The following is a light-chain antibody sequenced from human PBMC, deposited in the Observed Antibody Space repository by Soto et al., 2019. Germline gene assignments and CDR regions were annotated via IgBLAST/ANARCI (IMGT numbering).Light chain of an antibody. CDR3: AAWDDSLRGV. V-gene: IGLV1-47*01. J-gene: IGLJ2*01. CDR1: SSNIGSNY. CDR2: GNN. Sequence: QPVLTQPPSASGTPGQRVTISCSGSSSNIGSNYVYWYQQLPGTAPKLLIYGNNQRPSGVPDRFSGSKSGTSASLAISGLRSEDEADYYCAAWDDSLRGVFGGGTKPTVL.